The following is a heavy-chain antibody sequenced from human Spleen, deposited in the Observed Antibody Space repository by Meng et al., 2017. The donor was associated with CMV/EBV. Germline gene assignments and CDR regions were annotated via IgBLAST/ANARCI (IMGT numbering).Heavy chain of an antibody. D-gene: IGHD3-16*02. CDR1: GFTFSSYA. Sequence: GGSLRLSCAASGFTFSSYAMSWVRQAPGKGLEWISGISGTGSRTHYADSVKGRITISRDNSKNTLYLEMNSLSAEDTAVYYCAKDKKYTSLGSFYIGMDVWGQGTTVTVSS. CDR3: AKDKKYTSLGSFYIGMDV. CDR2: ISGTGSRT. V-gene: IGHV3-23*01. J-gene: IGHJ6*02.